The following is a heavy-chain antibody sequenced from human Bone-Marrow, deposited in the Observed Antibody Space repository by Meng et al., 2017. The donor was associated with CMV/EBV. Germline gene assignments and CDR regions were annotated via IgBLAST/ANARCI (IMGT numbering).Heavy chain of an antibody. J-gene: IGHJ3*02. D-gene: IGHD6-13*01. CDR3: ARFIAAAQNAFDI. CDR2: MNPNSGDT. V-gene: IGHV1-8*01. CDR1: GYTFTTYD. Sequence: ASVKVSCKASGYTFTTYDINWVRQATGQGLEWMGWMNPNSGDTGYAQKFQGRVTMTRDTSISTAYMELSRLRSDDTAVYYCARFIAAAQNAFDIWGQGTMVTVSS.